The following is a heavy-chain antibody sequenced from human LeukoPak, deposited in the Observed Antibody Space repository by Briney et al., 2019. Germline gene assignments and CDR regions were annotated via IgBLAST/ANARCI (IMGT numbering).Heavy chain of an antibody. CDR3: AREVFYGLDY. D-gene: IGHD3-16*01. CDR1: GFTFSSYA. J-gene: IGHJ4*02. CDR2: ISSSSSYI. Sequence: PGGSLRLSCAASGFTFSSYAMSWVRQAPGKGLEWVSSISSSSSYIYYADSVKGRFTISRDNAKNSLYLQMNSLRAEDTAVYYCAREVFYGLDYWGQGTLVTVSS. V-gene: IGHV3-21*01.